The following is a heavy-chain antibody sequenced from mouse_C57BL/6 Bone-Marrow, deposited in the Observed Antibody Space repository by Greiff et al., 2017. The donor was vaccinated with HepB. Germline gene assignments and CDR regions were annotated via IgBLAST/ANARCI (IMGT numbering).Heavy chain of an antibody. CDR2: INPNNGGT. Sequence: VQLQQSGPELVKPGASVKISCKASGYTFTDYYMNWVKQSHGKSLEWIGDINPNNGGTSYNQKFKGKATLTVDKSSSTAYMELRSLTSEDSAVYYCARERVDGFAYWGQGTLVTVSA. J-gene: IGHJ3*01. CDR1: GYTFTDYY. D-gene: IGHD2-3*01. CDR3: ARERVDGFAY. V-gene: IGHV1-26*01.